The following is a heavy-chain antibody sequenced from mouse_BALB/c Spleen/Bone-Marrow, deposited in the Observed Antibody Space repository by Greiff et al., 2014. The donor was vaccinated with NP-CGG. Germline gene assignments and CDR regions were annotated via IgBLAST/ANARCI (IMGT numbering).Heavy chain of an antibody. V-gene: IGHV1-62-2*01. Sequence: VQLQQSGAGLVKPGASVKLSCKASGYTFTDYIIQWVKQRSGQGLEWIGWFYPGSFHMKYNEKFKDRATLTADKSSSTVYMELNRFTSEDSAVYFWARHEERGIYSDCLYAMDYWGQGTSVTVSS. CDR2: FYPGSFHM. J-gene: IGHJ4*01. D-gene: IGHD2-4*01. CDR3: ARHEERGIYSDCLYAMDY. CDR1: GYTFTDYI.